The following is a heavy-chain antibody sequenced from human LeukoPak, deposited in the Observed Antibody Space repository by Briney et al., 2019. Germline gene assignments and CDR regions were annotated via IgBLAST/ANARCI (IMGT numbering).Heavy chain of an antibody. V-gene: IGHV4-4*02. CDR3: ARDQGYCSSTSCYGWFDP. Sequence: PSGTLSLTCAVSGGSISSSNWWSWVRQPPGKGLEWIGEIYHSGSTNYNPSLKSRVTISVDKSKNQFSLKLSSVTAADRAVYYCARDQGYCSSTSCYGWFDPWGQGTLVTVSS. J-gene: IGHJ5*02. CDR2: IYHSGST. D-gene: IGHD2-2*01. CDR1: GGSISSSNW.